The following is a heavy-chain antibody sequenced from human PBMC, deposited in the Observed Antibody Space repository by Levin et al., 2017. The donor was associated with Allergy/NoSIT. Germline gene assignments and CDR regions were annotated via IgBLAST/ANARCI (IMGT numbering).Heavy chain of an antibody. J-gene: IGHJ5*02. V-gene: IGHV4-31*03. CDR2: IYYTGKA. Sequence: SETLSLTCSVSGGSLSSGPYHWSWIRQLPGKGLEWIGHIYYTGKAYYNLSLKSRVTMSEDTSRNQFSLKLRSATDPDTAVYYCAGARGGGGWLDPWGQGIQVTVSS. D-gene: IGHD3-16*01. CDR3: AGARGGGGWLDP. CDR1: GGSLSSGPYH.